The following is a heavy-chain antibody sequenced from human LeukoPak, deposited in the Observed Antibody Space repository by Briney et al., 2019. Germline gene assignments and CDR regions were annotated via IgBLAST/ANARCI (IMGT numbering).Heavy chain of an antibody. V-gene: IGHV3-48*03. CDR3: ARDRIEGATPRYYFDY. J-gene: IGHJ4*02. CDR1: GFTFSSYE. Sequence: GGSLRLSCAASGFTFSSYEMNWVRQAPGKGLEWVSYISSSGSTIYYADSVKGRFTISRDNSKNTLYLQMNSLRAEDTAVYYCARDRIEGATPRYYFDYWGQGTLVTVSS. D-gene: IGHD1-26*01. CDR2: ISSSGSTI.